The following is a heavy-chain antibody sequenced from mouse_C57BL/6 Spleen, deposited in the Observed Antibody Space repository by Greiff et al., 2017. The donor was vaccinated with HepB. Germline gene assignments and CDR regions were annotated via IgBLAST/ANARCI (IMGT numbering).Heavy chain of an antibody. D-gene: IGHD1-1*01. CDR1: GYTFTDYY. CDR3: ARSVHYYGSSDWYFDV. Sequence: VQLQQSGPELVKPGASVKISCKASGYTFTDYYMNWVKQSHGKSLEWIGDINPNNGGTSYNQKFKGKATLTVDKSSSTAYMELRSLTSEDSAVYYCARSVHYYGSSDWYFDVWGTGTTVTVSS. J-gene: IGHJ1*03. V-gene: IGHV1-26*01. CDR2: INPNNGGT.